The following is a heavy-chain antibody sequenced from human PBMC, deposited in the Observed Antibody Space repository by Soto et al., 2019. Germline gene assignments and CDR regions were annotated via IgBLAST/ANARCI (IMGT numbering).Heavy chain of an antibody. CDR2: IYWDDDK. V-gene: IGHV2-5*02. CDR1: GFSLTTSGVG. D-gene: IGHD3-3*01. CDR3: AHRVLRTVFGLVTTTAIYFDF. Sequence: QITLKESGPTVVKPTETLTLTCTFSGFSLTTSGVGVGGVRQSPGKAPEWLALIYWDDDKRYSTSLKSRLTITKDTSKNQVVLTMANVDPADTATYYCAHRVLRTVFGLVTTTAIYFDFWGQGTPVVVSS. J-gene: IGHJ4*02.